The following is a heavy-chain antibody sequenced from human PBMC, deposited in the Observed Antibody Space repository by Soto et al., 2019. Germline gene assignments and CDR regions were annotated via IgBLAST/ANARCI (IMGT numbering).Heavy chain of an antibody. D-gene: IGHD2-8*01. V-gene: IGHV4-61*08. CDR1: GCSVSNGVFY. CDR3: ARYCNNSDCRHLYYFDY. Sequence: ETLSLTCTVSGCSVSNGVFYWSRIRQRPGKGREWVGNVYFTGTNIYDPSLGRLVTMSDDTYKEQFFLKLASVTAADTAVYYCARYCNNSDCRHLYYFDYWGLGTLVTVSS. J-gene: IGHJ4*02. CDR2: VYFTGTN.